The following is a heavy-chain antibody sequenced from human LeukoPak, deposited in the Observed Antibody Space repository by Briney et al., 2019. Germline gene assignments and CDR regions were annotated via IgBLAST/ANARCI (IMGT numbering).Heavy chain of an antibody. CDR2: IHGNGGNT. Sequence: PGGSLRLSSAASGFPFSGYAMYWVRQAPGKGLEFVSGIHGNGGNTLYANSVKGRFTISRDNSKNTLYLQMGSLRGEDMAVYYCARAQTGATSYYFDDWGQGTLVTVSS. V-gene: IGHV3-64*01. J-gene: IGHJ4*02. D-gene: IGHD1-7*01. CDR1: GFPFSGYA. CDR3: ARAQTGATSYYFDD.